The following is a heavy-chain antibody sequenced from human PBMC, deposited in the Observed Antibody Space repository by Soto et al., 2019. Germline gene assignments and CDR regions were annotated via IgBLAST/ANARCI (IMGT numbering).Heavy chain of an antibody. J-gene: IGHJ4*02. CDR1: GGSISSSSYY. CDR2: IYNSGST. D-gene: IGHD3-22*01. CDR3: AAGRHYFDSGGYYYFDY. V-gene: IGHV4-61*05. Sequence: SETLSLTCTVSGGSISSSSYYWGWIRQPPGKGLEWIGYIYNSGSTHYNPSLKSRVTISVDTSKNQFSLKLSSVTAADTAVYYCAAGRHYFDSGGYYYFDYWGQGTLVTVSS.